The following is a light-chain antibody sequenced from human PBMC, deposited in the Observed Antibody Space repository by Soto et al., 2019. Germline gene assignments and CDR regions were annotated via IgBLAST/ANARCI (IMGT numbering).Light chain of an antibody. CDR3: SSYTSSSHVV. J-gene: IGLJ2*01. Sequence: QSALTQPASVSGSPGQSITISCTGTSSDVGGYNYVSWYQQHPGKAPKLMIYDVSNRPSGVSNRFSGSKSGNTASLTISGLQAEEGADYFCSSYTSSSHVVFGGGTKLTVL. CDR1: SSDVGGYNY. CDR2: DVS. V-gene: IGLV2-14*01.